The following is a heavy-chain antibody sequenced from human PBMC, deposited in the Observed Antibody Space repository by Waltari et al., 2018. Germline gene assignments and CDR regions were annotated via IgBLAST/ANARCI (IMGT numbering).Heavy chain of an antibody. Sequence: QVQLQESATGLVKRSETLSLTCTVSGGSISSHYWSWIRQPPGKGLEWIGYSYYRRSTNCNPTLKSRVTIAVDTSKNQFSLKLSSGTAADTAGYYCAGQWLCYYYYGMDVWGQGTTVTVSS. D-gene: IGHD6-19*01. CDR3: AGQWLCYYYYGMDV. CDR2: SYYRRST. J-gene: IGHJ6*02. V-gene: IGHV4-59*11. CDR1: GGSISSHY.